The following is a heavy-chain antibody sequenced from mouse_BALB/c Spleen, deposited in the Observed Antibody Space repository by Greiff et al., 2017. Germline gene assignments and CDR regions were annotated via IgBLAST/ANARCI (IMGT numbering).Heavy chain of an antibody. J-gene: IGHJ3*01. Sequence: EVMLVESGGGLVQPGGSLRLSCATSGFTFSDFYMEWVRQPPGKRLEWIAASRNKANDYTTEYSASVKGRFIVSRDTSQSILYLQMNALRAEDTAIYYCARGLYDGYYSWFAYWGQGTLVTVSA. CDR1: GFTFSDFY. CDR2: SRNKANDYTT. CDR3: ARGLYDGYYSWFAY. D-gene: IGHD2-3*01. V-gene: IGHV7-1*02.